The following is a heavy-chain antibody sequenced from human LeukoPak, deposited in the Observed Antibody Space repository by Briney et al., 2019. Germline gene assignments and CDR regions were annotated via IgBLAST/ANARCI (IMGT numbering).Heavy chain of an antibody. Sequence: GGSLRLSCAASGFTFSNYAMTWVRQAPGKGLEWVSSISSSSNYIYYADSVKGRFTISRDNAKNSLYLQMNSLRAEDTAVYYCARYSSDAFDIWGQGTMVTVSS. V-gene: IGHV3-21*01. CDR2: ISSSSNYI. CDR1: GFTFSNYA. D-gene: IGHD6-13*01. CDR3: ARYSSDAFDI. J-gene: IGHJ3*02.